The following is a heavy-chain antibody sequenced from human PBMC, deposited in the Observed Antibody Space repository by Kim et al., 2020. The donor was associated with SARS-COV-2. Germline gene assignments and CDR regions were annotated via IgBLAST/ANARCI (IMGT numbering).Heavy chain of an antibody. D-gene: IGHD6-13*01. CDR2: IYYSGST. J-gene: IGHJ4*02. CDR1: GGSISSSSYY. CDR3: ASPRGGGYSSSWYYFDY. Sequence: SETLSLTCTVSGGSISSSSYYWGWIRQPPGKGLEWIGSIYYSGSTYYNPSLKSRVTISVDTSKNQFSLKLSSVTAADTAVYYCASPRGGGYSSSWYYFDYWGQGTLVTVSS. V-gene: IGHV4-39*01.